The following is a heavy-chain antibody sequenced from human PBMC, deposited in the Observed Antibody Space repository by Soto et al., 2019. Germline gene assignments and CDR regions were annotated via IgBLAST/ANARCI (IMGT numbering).Heavy chain of an antibody. J-gene: IGHJ6*02. D-gene: IGHD3-16*02. CDR2: ISGSGGST. CDR3: AKDSGVIVMSYYYYGMDV. Sequence: GGSLRLSCAASGFTFSSYAMSWVRQAPGKGLEWVSAISGSGGSTYYADSVKGRFTISRDNSKNTLYLQMNSLRAEDTAVYYCAKDSGVIVMSYYYYGMDVWGQGTTVTVSS. V-gene: IGHV3-23*01. CDR1: GFTFSSYA.